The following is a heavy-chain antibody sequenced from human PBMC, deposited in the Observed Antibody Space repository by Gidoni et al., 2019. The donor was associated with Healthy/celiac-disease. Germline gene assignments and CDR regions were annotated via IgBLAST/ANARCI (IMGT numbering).Heavy chain of an antibody. CDR1: GFTFSNAW. CDR3: TTGSRRLEQQLAVDY. D-gene: IGHD6-13*01. V-gene: IGHV3-15*01. CDR2: IKSKTDGGTT. J-gene: IGHJ4*02. Sequence: EVQLVESGGGLVKPGGSLRLSCAASGFTFSNAWMSGVRQAPGKGLEWVGRIKSKTDGGTTDYAAPVKGRFTISRDDSKNTLYLQMNSLKTEDTAVYYCTTGSRRLEQQLAVDYWGQGTLVTVSS.